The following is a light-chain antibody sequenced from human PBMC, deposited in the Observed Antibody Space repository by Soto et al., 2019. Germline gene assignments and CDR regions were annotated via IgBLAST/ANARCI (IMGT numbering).Light chain of an antibody. Sequence: EIVMTQSPATLSVSPGERAALSCRASQSVSTNLAWYQQKPGQAPRLLIYSSSTRATNIPARFSGSGSGTEFTLTISSLQSEDFAIYYCQQYDNWLAFGGGTKVDIK. CDR1: QSVSTN. CDR3: QQYDNWLA. J-gene: IGKJ4*01. CDR2: SSS. V-gene: IGKV3-15*01.